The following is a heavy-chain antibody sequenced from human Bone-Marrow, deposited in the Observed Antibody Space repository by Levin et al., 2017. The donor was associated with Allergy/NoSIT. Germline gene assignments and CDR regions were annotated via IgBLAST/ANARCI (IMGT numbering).Heavy chain of an antibody. CDR2: IYSDVYT. Sequence: PGGSLRLSCAASGFTVGSSYMSWVRQAPGKGLEWVSIIYSDVYTYYADSVRGRFTISKDDSNNTIYLQMNSLRAEDTAIYFCASSGYYTFDNWGQGTLVIVSS. CDR1: GFTVGSSY. D-gene: IGHD3-22*01. V-gene: IGHV3-53*01. CDR3: ASSGYYTFDN. J-gene: IGHJ4*02.